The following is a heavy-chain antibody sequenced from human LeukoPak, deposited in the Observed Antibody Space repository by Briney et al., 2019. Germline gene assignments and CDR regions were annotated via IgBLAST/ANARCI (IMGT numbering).Heavy chain of an antibody. CDR2: VSGSGGST. CDR1: GFTFSSYA. Sequence: GGSLRLSCAASGFTFSSYAMSWVRQAPGKGLEWVSGVSGSGGSTYYADSVKGRFTISRDNSKNTLYLQMNSLRAEDTAVYYCAKDLDIVATITGDWGQGTLVTVSS. CDR3: AKDLDIVATITGD. V-gene: IGHV3-23*01. D-gene: IGHD5-12*01. J-gene: IGHJ4*02.